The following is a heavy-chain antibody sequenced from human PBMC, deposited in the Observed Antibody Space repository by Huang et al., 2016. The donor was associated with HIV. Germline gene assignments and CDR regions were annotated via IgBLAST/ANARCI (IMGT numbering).Heavy chain of an antibody. V-gene: IGHV3-74*01. D-gene: IGHD3-22*01. CDR3: VRDPRIQSWLNYFDY. J-gene: IGHJ4*02. Sequence: EVQLVESGGGLVQPGGSLRLSCAASGFTFSSYWMHWVRQAPGKGLVWVSRINREGSSSGYADSVKGRFTIPRDNAKNTLYLQMNSLRAEDTAVYYCVRDPRIQSWLNYFDYWGQGTLVSVSS. CDR2: INREGSSS. CDR1: GFTFSSYW.